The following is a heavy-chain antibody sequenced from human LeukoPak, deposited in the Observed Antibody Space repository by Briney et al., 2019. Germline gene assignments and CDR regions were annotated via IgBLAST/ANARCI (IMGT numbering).Heavy chain of an antibody. CDR3: AKVNKRSRDSYKNTIDAFDI. V-gene: IGHV3-23*01. Sequence: GGSLRLSCAASGFTFSSYAMHWVRQAPGKGLEWVSAISGTGDTTYYADSVKGRFIISRDYSKNTLYLRMNSLRAEDTALYYCAKVNKRSRDSYKNTIDAFDIWGQGTMVTVSS. J-gene: IGHJ3*02. CDR1: GFTFSSYA. D-gene: IGHD5-24*01. CDR2: ISGTGDTT.